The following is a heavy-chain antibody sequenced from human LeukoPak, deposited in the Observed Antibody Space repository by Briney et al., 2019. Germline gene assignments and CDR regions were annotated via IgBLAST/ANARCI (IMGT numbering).Heavy chain of an antibody. Sequence: ASVKVSCKASGYTFTSYDINWVRQATGQGLEWMGWMNPNSGNTGYAQKFQGRVTMTRITSISTAYMELSSLRSEDTAVYYCARALGYCTNGVCPNHDAFDIWGQGTMVTVSS. J-gene: IGHJ3*02. CDR3: ARALGYCTNGVCPNHDAFDI. CDR1: GYTFTSYD. D-gene: IGHD2-8*01. V-gene: IGHV1-8*02. CDR2: MNPNSGNT.